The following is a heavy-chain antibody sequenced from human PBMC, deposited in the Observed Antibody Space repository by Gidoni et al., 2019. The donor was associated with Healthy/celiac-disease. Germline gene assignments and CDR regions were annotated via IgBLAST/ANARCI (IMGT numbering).Heavy chain of an antibody. V-gene: IGHV4-39*01. J-gene: IGHJ6*03. CDR1: GGSSSRSSYY. CDR2: IYYSGST. Sequence: QLQLQESGPGLVKASETLSLTCTVSGGSSSRSSYYWGWIRQPPGKGLEWIGSIYYSGSTYYNPSLKSRVTISVDTSKNQFSLKLSSVTAADTAVYYCARRYGELNYYYYYMDVWPKGPRSPSP. CDR3: ARRYGELNYYYYYMDV. D-gene: IGHD4-17*01.